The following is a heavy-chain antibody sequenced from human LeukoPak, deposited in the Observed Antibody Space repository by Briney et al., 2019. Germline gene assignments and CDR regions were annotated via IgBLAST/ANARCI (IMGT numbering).Heavy chain of an antibody. Sequence: PSETLSLTCTVSGGSISSSSYYWGWIRQPPGKGLEWIGSIYYSGSTYYNPSLKSRVTISVDTSKNQFSLKLSSVTAADTAVYYCARHRRRRSYGDYVPTLYYFDYWGQGTLVTVSS. CDR1: GGSISSSSYY. CDR3: ARHRRRRSYGDYVPTLYYFDY. V-gene: IGHV4-39*01. J-gene: IGHJ4*02. D-gene: IGHD4-17*01. CDR2: IYYSGST.